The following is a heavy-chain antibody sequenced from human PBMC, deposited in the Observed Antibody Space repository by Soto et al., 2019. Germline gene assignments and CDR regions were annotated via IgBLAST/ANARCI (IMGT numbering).Heavy chain of an antibody. CDR1: GGTFSSYA. CDR2: IIPIFGTA. CDR3: ARGPSLRNYYYYGMDV. Sequence: GASMKVSCKASGGTFSSYAISWVRQAPGQGLEWMGGIIPIFGTANYAQKFQGRVTITADESTSTAYMELSSLRSEDTAVYYCARGPSLRNYYYYGMDVWGQGTPVTVSS. J-gene: IGHJ6*02. V-gene: IGHV1-69*13. D-gene: IGHD3-16*01.